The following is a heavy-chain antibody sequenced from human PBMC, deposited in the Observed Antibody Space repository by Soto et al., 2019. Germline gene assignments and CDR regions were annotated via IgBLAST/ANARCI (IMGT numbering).Heavy chain of an antibody. Sequence: GGSLRLSCAASGFTFSSYGMHWVRQAPGKGLEWVAVISYDGSNKYYADSVKGRFTISRDNSKNTLYLQMNSLRAEDTAVYYCAKDPNPYDSSGPYFDYWGQGTLVTVSS. J-gene: IGHJ4*02. CDR2: ISYDGSNK. D-gene: IGHD3-22*01. CDR3: AKDPNPYDSSGPYFDY. V-gene: IGHV3-30*18. CDR1: GFTFSSYG.